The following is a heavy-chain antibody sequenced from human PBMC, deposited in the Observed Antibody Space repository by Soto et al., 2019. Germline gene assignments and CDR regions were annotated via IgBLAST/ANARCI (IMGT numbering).Heavy chain of an antibody. J-gene: IGHJ4*02. CDR2: IWYDGSNK. CDR1: GFTFSSYG. D-gene: IGHD3-22*01. CDR3: ARDGNYDSSDPFDY. V-gene: IGHV3-33*01. Sequence: GGSLRLSCAASGFTFSSYGMHWVRQAPGKGLEWVAVIWYDGSNKYYADSVKGRFTISRDNSKNTLYLQMNSLRAEDTAVYYFARDGNYDSSDPFDYWGQGTLVTVSS.